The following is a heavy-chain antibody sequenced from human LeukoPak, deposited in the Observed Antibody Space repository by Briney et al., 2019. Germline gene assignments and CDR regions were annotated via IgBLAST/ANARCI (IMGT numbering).Heavy chain of an antibody. J-gene: IGHJ4*02. CDR2: IKQDGSEK. Sequence: GGSLRLSCAASGFTFSSCWMSWVRQAPRQGLEWVANIKQDGSEKYYVGSVKGRFTISRDNAKNSLYLQMNSLRAEDTAVYYCARERNYDFWSGYLNEVDYWGQGTLVTVSS. V-gene: IGHV3-7*01. CDR1: GFTFSSCW. CDR3: ARERNYDFWSGYLNEVDY. D-gene: IGHD3-3*01.